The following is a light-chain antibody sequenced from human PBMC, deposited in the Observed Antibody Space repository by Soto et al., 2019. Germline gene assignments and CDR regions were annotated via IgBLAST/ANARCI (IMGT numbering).Light chain of an antibody. Sequence: DIQMTQSPSSLSASVGDRVTITCRASQAIRNDLGWFQQKPGKAPRVLIYAASTLQSGVPSRFSGSGSGTDFTLTISSLQPEDVATYYCQKYNSAPPTFGQGTRLEIK. CDR3: QKYNSAPPT. J-gene: IGKJ5*01. CDR2: AAS. V-gene: IGKV1-27*01. CDR1: QAIRND.